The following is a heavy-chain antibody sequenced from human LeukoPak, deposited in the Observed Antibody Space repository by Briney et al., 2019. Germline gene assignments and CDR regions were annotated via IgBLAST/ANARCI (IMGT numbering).Heavy chain of an antibody. CDR1: GFTFSDYY. D-gene: IGHD2-15*01. Sequence: GGSLRLSCAASGFTFSDYYMSWIRQAPGKGLEWVSYISSSGSTIYYGDSVKGRFTISRDNAKNSLYLQMNSLRAEDTAVYYCAKRVVAAASWFDPWGQGTLVTVSS. CDR3: AKRVVAAASWFDP. V-gene: IGHV3-11*04. J-gene: IGHJ5*02. CDR2: ISSSGSTI.